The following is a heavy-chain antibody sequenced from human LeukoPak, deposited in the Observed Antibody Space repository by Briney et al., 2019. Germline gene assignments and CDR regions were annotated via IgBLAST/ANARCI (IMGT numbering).Heavy chain of an antibody. Sequence: ASVKVSCKASGYTFTSYGISWVRQAPGQGLEWMGWISAYNGNTNYAQKLQGRVTMTTDTSTSTAYMELRSLRSDDTAVYYCARESREYWSGYYTNLFDYWGQGTLVTVSS. CDR3: ARESREYWSGYYTNLFDY. J-gene: IGHJ4*02. CDR2: ISAYNGNT. D-gene: IGHD3-3*01. CDR1: GYTFTSYG. V-gene: IGHV1-18*01.